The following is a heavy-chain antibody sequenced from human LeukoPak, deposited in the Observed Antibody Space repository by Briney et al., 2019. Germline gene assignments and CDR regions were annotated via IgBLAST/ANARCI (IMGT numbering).Heavy chain of an antibody. Sequence: GGSLRLSCAASGFTFSNAWMSWVRQAPGKGLEWVGRIKSKTDGGTTDYAAPVKGRFTISRDDSKNTLYLQMNSLKTEDTAVYYCTTDIGEGDPWYFDYWGQGTLVTVSS. CDR2: IKSKTDGGTT. D-gene: IGHD3-16*01. CDR1: GFTFSNAW. CDR3: TTDIGEGDPWYFDY. J-gene: IGHJ4*02. V-gene: IGHV3-15*01.